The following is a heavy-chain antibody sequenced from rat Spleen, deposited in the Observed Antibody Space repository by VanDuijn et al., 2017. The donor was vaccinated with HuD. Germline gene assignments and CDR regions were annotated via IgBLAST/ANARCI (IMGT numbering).Heavy chain of an antibody. CDR1: GFTFSAHY. J-gene: IGHJ2*01. V-gene: IGHV5-25*01. CDR2: ISAGGGNT. CDR3: ARELDQFDF. Sequence: EVQLVESGGGLVRPGRLMKLPCAASGFTFSAHYMAWVRQAPTRGLEWVAAISAGGGNTYYRDSVKGRFTISRDNAKSTLSLQMDSLRSEDTATYYCARELDQFDFWGQGVMVTVSS.